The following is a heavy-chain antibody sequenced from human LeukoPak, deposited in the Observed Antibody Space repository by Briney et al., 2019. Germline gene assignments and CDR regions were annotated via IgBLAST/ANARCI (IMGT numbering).Heavy chain of an antibody. J-gene: IGHJ6*02. CDR3: ARRTRLDYYYYGMDV. Sequence: GGSLRLSCAASGFTFSSYAMSWVRQVPGKGLEWVSVIYSGGSTYYADSVKCRFTISRDNSKNTLYLQMNSLRAEDTAVYYCARRTRLDYYYYGMDVWGQGTTVTVSS. CDR2: IYSGGST. CDR1: GFTFSSYA. D-gene: IGHD1-14*01. V-gene: IGHV3-66*01.